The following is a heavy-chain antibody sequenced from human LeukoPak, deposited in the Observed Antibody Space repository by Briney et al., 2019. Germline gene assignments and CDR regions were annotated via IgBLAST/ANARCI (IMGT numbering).Heavy chain of an antibody. Sequence: GASVKVSCKASGYTFTGYYMHWVRQAPGQGLGWMGWINPNSGGTNYAQKFQGRVTMTRDTSISTAYMELSRLRSDDTAVYYCARSPRLQLGGSYYWGQGTLVTVSS. CDR3: ARSPRLQLGGSYY. CDR1: GYTFTGYY. V-gene: IGHV1-2*02. D-gene: IGHD5-24*01. J-gene: IGHJ4*02. CDR2: INPNSGGT.